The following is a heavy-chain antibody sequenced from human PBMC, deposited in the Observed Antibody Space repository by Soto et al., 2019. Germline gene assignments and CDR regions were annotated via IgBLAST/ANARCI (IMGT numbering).Heavy chain of an antibody. CDR1: GFTFRGYC. J-gene: IGHJ4*02. CDR2: VYAGGAT. Sequence: WCSQRLSFSAAGFTFRGYCMSWVRKAPGKGLEWVSVVYAGGATYYADSVKGRFIISRGNSDNTIFLQMHNLRAEDTALYYCARVALDDNYIDSWGQGALVTVSS. CDR3: ARVALDDNYIDS. D-gene: IGHD1-1*01. V-gene: IGHV3-66*01.